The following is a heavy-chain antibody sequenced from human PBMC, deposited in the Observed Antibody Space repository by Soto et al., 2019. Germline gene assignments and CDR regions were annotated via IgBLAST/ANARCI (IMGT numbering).Heavy chain of an antibody. J-gene: IGHJ4*02. Sequence: SKTLSLTYSVSGGSVSNKTYYWSWIRQPPGKRLEWIGYVYYSGTTNYNPSLKSRVTISVDLSKNQFSLRLSSVTTADTALYYCARTTAVPNTLRSRYFFDYWGQGTLVTVSS. CDR3: ARTTAVPNTLRSRYFFDY. D-gene: IGHD4-17*01. V-gene: IGHV4-61*01. CDR1: GGSVSNKTYY. CDR2: VYYSGTT.